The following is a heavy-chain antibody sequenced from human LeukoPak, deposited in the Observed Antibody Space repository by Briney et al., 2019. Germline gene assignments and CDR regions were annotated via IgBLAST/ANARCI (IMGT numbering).Heavy chain of an antibody. CDR1: GFTFSSYW. D-gene: IGHD3-10*01. J-gene: IGHJ4*02. CDR2: INSDGSST. Sequence: PGGSLRLSCAASGFTFSSYWMHWVRQAPGKGLVWVSRINSDGSSTSYADSVKGRFTISRDNAKNTLYLQMNSLRAEDTAVYYCARDSGSGSYYPPPLDYRGQGTLVTVSS. V-gene: IGHV3-74*01. CDR3: ARDSGSGSYYPPPLDY.